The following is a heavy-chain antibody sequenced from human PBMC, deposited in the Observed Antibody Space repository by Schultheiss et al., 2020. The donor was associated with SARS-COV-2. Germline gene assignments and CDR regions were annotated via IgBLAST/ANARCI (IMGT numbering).Heavy chain of an antibody. V-gene: IGHV1-18*01. CDR2: ISAYNGNT. D-gene: IGHD4-17*01. CDR1: GYTFPNYG. Sequence: GESLKISCLASGYTFPNYGISWVRQAPGQGLEWMGWISAYNGNTNYAQKLQGRVTMTTDTSTSTAYMELRSLRSEDTAVYYCARGSYGDAYRWGQGTLVTVSS. CDR3: ARGSYGDAYR. J-gene: IGHJ5*02.